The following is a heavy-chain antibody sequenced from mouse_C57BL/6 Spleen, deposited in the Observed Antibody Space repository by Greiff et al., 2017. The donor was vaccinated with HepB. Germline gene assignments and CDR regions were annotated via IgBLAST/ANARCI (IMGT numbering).Heavy chain of an antibody. CDR2: ISYSGST. CDR3: AIIYYGNYGGFAY. Sequence: EVMLVESGPGLAKPSQTLSLTCSVTGYSITSDYWNWIRKLPGNKLEYMGYISYSGSTYYNPSLKSRISITRDTSKNQYYLQLNSVTTEDTATYYCAIIYYGNYGGFAYWGQGTLVTVSA. D-gene: IGHD2-1*01. V-gene: IGHV3-8*01. J-gene: IGHJ3*01. CDR1: GYSITSDY.